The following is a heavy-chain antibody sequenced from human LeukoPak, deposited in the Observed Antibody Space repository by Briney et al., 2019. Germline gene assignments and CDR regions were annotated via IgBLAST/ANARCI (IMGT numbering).Heavy chain of an antibody. Sequence: SETLSLTCTVSGGSISSYYWSWIRQPPGKGLEWIGYIYYSGSTNYNPSLESRVTMSIDTSKNQFSLTLSSMTAADTAVYYCARGGVWFDPWGQGTLVTVS. CDR1: GGSISSYY. D-gene: IGHD3-16*01. V-gene: IGHV4-59*08. J-gene: IGHJ5*02. CDR3: ARGGVWFDP. CDR2: IYYSGST.